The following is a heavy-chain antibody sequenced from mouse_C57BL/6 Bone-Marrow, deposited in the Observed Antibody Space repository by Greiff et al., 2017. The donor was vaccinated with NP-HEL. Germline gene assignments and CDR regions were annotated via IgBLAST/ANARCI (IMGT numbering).Heavy chain of an antibody. D-gene: IGHD1-1*01. CDR3: AREKAIYYYGHFAY. CDR2: IYPRSGNT. V-gene: IGHV1-81*01. Sequence: QVQLQQSGAELARPGASVKLSCKASGYTFTSYGISWVKQRTGQGLEWIGEIYPRSGNTYYNEKYKGKATLNADKSSSTAYMELRSLTSDDSAVYFGAREKAIYYYGHFAYWGQGTLVTVSA. CDR1: GYTFTSYG. J-gene: IGHJ3*01.